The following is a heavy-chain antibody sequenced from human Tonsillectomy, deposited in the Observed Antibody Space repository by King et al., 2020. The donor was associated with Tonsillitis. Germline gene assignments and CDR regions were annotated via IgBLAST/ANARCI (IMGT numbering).Heavy chain of an antibody. D-gene: IGHD6-13*01. Sequence: VQLVESGGGLVQPGGSLRLSCAASGFTFSSYAMSWVRQAPGKGLEWVSAIRGSGGSTYYADSVEGRFTISRDNSKNTLYLQMNSLRAEDTAVYYCAKDPGGKSEGYSSSWYFFAWGQGTLVTVSS. CDR3: AKDPGGKSEGYSSSWYFFA. V-gene: IGHV3-23*04. CDR2: IRGSGGST. CDR1: GFTFSSYA. J-gene: IGHJ5*02.